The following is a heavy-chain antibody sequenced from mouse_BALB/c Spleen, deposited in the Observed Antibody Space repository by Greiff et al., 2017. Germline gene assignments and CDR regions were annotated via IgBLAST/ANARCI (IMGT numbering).Heavy chain of an antibody. CDR1: GYTFTDYN. Sequence: EVQRVESGPELVKPGASVKISCKASGYTFTDYNMHWVKQSHGKSLEWIGYIYPYNGGTGYNQKFKSKATLTVDNSSSTAYMELRSLTSEDSAVYYCARFGYYEYFDVWGAGTTVTVSS. D-gene: IGHD2-3*01. J-gene: IGHJ1*01. CDR3: ARFGYYEYFDV. CDR2: IYPYNGGT. V-gene: IGHV1S29*02.